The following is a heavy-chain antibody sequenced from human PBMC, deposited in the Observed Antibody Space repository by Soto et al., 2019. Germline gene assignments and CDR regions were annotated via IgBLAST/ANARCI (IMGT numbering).Heavy chain of an antibody. V-gene: IGHV3-23*05. J-gene: IGHJ4*02. D-gene: IGHD3-3*02. CDR2: IYTSGVP. Sequence: EVKLLESGGTLVEPGGSLRLSCAASGFTFSTYAMSWVRQSPGKGLEWVSGIYTSGVPKYADSVQGRFTISRDDSKTTLYLQMNSLRAEDTAVYYCTRDWERDSEAFFDYWGQGTLVTVSS. CDR1: GFTFSTYA. CDR3: TRDWERDSEAFFDY.